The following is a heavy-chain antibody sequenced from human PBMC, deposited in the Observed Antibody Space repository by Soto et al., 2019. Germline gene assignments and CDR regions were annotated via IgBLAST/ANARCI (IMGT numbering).Heavy chain of an antibody. Sequence: QVQLVESGGGVVQPGRSLRLSCAASGFTFSNYGMHWVRQAPGKGLEWVAVIWYDGSNKYYADSVKGRFTTSRDNSKNTLYLQRNSLSAEDTAEYYCARVYSSWYSDYWGQGTLVTVSS. V-gene: IGHV3-33*01. CDR3: ARVYSSWYSDY. J-gene: IGHJ4*02. CDR2: IWYDGSNK. D-gene: IGHD6-13*01. CDR1: GFTFSNYG.